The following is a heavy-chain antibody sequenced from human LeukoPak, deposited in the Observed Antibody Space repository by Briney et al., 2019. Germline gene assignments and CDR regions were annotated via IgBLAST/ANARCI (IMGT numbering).Heavy chain of an antibody. CDR3: ARTPFSSGWYGGGYYFDC. CDR1: GYTFTGYY. V-gene: IGHV1-2*04. Sequence: ASVKVSCKASGYTFTGYYMHWVRQAPGQGLEWMGWINPNSGGTNYARKFQGWVTMTRDTSISTAYMELSRLRSDDTAVYYCARTPFSSGWYGGGYYFDCWGQGTLVTVSS. D-gene: IGHD6-19*01. CDR2: INPNSGGT. J-gene: IGHJ4*02.